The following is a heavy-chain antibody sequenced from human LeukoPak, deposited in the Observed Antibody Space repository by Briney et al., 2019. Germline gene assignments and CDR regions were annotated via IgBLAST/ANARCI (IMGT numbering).Heavy chain of an antibody. D-gene: IGHD3-16*01. Sequence: GGSLRLSCAASGISTYGMHWVRQAPGKGLQWVALIVYDGGGKHFADSVRGRFTISRDNSKNTVHLQMNSLRGEDTAVYYCIERDAVGLDYWGQGTLVTVSS. CDR3: IERDAVGLDY. J-gene: IGHJ4*02. V-gene: IGHV3-30*02. CDR1: GISTYG. CDR2: IVYDGGGK.